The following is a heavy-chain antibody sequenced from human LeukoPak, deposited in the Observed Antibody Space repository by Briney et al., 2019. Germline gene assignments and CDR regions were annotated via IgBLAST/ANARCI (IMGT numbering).Heavy chain of an antibody. CDR1: GFTFSNYW. J-gene: IGHJ4*02. Sequence: GGSLRLSCAASGFTFSNYWMIWVRQAPGKGLEWVSVIYSGGTTYYADAMQGRFTISRDISKNTVYLQLTSLRVEDTAVYYCARDPYSSGWYLYWGQGILVTVSS. CDR2: IYSGGTT. D-gene: IGHD6-19*01. V-gene: IGHV3-66*01. CDR3: ARDPYSSGWYLY.